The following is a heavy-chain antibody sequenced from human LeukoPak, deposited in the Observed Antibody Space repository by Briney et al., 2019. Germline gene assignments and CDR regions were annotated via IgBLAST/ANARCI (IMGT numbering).Heavy chain of an antibody. CDR1: GFTFDDYA. Sequence: GRSLRLSCAASGFTFDDYAMHWVRQAPGKGLEWVSGINWNGGSTGYADSVKGRFTISRDNAKNSLYLQMNSLRAEDTALYYCARGGYYYDGTGYSPFDYWGQGTLVTVSS. CDR3: ARGGYYYDGTGYSPFDY. CDR2: INWNGGST. V-gene: IGHV3-20*04. D-gene: IGHD3-22*01. J-gene: IGHJ4*02.